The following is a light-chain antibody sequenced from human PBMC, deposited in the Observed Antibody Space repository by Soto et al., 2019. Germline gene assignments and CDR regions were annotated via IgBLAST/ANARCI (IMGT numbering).Light chain of an antibody. Sequence: DIQMTQSPSTLSASVGDRVTITCRASQSISSWLAWYQQKPGKAPKLLIYKASSLESGVPSRFSGSGSGTEFTITISSLQPDDFATYYCQKYNSYSWTFGQGTKMEIK. CDR1: QSISSW. CDR2: KAS. CDR3: QKYNSYSWT. J-gene: IGKJ1*01. V-gene: IGKV1-5*03.